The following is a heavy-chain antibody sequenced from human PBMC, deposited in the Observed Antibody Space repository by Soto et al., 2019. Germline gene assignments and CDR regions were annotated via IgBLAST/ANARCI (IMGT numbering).Heavy chain of an antibody. Sequence: GGSLRLSCAASGFTFSSYGMHWVRQAPGKGLEWVAVIWYDGSNKYYADSVKGRFTISRDNSKNTLYLQMNSLRAEDTAVYYCAREGSDSSGYYYNYYYYYGMYVWGQGTTVTVSS. CDR3: AREGSDSSGYYYNYYYYYGMYV. V-gene: IGHV3-33*01. CDR1: GFTFSSYG. D-gene: IGHD3-22*01. CDR2: IWYDGSNK. J-gene: IGHJ6*02.